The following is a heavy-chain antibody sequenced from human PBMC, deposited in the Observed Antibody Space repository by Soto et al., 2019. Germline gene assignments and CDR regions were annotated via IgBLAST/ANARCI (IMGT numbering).Heavy chain of an antibody. V-gene: IGHV1-18*01. D-gene: IGHD2-2*03. Sequence: QVQLVQSGVEVKKPGASVKVSCKTSGYTFTNYGISWVRQAPGQGLEWVGWISIYNGNTKYAQKVQGRVTMTTDTSTSTAYMELRTLRSDDTAIYYCTREGGANTGYYFAYWGQGTLVTVSS. CDR1: GYTFTNYG. CDR3: TREGGANTGYYFAY. J-gene: IGHJ4*02. CDR2: ISIYNGNT.